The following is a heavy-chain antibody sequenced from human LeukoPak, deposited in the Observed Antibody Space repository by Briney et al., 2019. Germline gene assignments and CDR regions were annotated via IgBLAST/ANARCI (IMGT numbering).Heavy chain of an antibody. Sequence: SETLSLTCTVSGDSISSSRYYWGWIRQPPGKGLEWIGSIYYSLSTYYNPSLKSRVTISVDTSKNQFSLRLSSVTAADTAVYYCARTLRYFDWLPAGETDYWGQGTLVTVSS. D-gene: IGHD3-9*01. CDR1: GDSISSSRYY. CDR2: IYYSLST. CDR3: ARTLRYFDWLPAGETDY. J-gene: IGHJ4*02. V-gene: IGHV4-39*01.